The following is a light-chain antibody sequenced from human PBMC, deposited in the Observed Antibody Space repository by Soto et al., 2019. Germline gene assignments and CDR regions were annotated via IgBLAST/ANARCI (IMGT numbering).Light chain of an antibody. V-gene: IGLV2-8*01. CDR2: EVN. CDR3: SSYAGTNTRYL. Sequence: QSALTRPPSASGSPGQSVTISCTGANSDVGSYNYVSWYQQHPGKAPKLMIYEVNKRPSGVPDRFSGSKSGNTASLTVSGLQAEDEADYYCSSYAGTNTRYLFGSGTKVTVL. CDR1: NSDVGSYNY. J-gene: IGLJ1*01.